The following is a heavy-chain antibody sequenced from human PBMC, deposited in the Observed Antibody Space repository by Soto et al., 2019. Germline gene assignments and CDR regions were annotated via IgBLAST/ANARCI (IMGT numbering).Heavy chain of an antibody. Sequence: SETLSLTCTVSGGPISSYYWTWIRQPPGKGLEWIGYVYYSGGTNYNPSLQSRVTISVDTPKSQFFLNLSSVTAADTAVYYCATLPPRIVVTILPIPSWAQGTQVTVS. V-gene: IGHV4-59*01. CDR2: VYYSGGT. CDR1: GGPISSYY. CDR3: ATLPPRIVVTILPIPS. J-gene: IGHJ5*02. D-gene: IGHD2-21*01.